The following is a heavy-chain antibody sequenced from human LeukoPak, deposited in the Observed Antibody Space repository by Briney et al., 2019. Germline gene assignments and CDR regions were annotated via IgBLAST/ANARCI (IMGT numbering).Heavy chain of an antibody. V-gene: IGHV1-69*13. J-gene: IGHJ4*02. CDR2: IIPIFGTA. D-gene: IGHD1-20*01. CDR3: ASFPITGIPRRVAY. CDR1: GGTFSSYA. Sequence: HRASVKVSCKASGGTFSSYAISWVRQAPGQGLEWMGGIIPIFGTANYAQKFQGRVTITADESTSTAYMELSSLRSEDTAVYYCASFPITGIPRRVAYWGQGTLVTVSS.